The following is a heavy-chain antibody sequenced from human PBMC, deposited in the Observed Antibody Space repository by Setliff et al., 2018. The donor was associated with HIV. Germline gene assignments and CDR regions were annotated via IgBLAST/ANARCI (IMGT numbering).Heavy chain of an antibody. V-gene: IGHV1-69*05. CDR3: ARTSGDAYNYEDAFDV. D-gene: IGHD5-12*01. CDR1: GDTFNNYG. CDR2: IIPIFKSA. J-gene: IGHJ3*01. Sequence: ASVKVSCKVSGDTFNNYGLNWVRQAPGQGLEWMGGIIPIFKSADYAQKFQGRVTITTDESTSTAYMDLSSLKSEDTAIYYCARTSGDAYNYEDAFDVWGQGALVTVS.